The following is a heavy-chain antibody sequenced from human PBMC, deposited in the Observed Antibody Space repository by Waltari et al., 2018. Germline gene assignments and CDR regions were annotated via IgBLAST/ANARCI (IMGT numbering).Heavy chain of an antibody. Sequence: QVQLQESGPGLVKPSETLPLTCTVAGGSISSSYCCWIRQPAGTGLEWIGRIYTSWSTNYNPSLKSRVTMSVDTSKNQFSLKLSSVTVADTSVYYCARDPPYYYDSSGSKTLNWFDPWGQGTLVTVSS. CDR2: IYTSWST. CDR3: ARDPPYYYDSSGSKTLNWFDP. D-gene: IGHD3-22*01. CDR1: GGSISSSY. V-gene: IGHV4-4*07. J-gene: IGHJ5*02.